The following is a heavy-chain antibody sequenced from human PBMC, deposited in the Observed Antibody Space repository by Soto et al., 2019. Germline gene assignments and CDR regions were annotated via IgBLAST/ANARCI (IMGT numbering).Heavy chain of an antibody. CDR2: VNSDATDT. D-gene: IGHD3-3*01. V-gene: IGHV3-74*01. Sequence: PGGSLRLSCAASGFTFSSYWMHWVRQAPGKGLVWVSRVNSDATDTTYADSVRGRFTISRDNAKNTLYLQMNSLRAEDTAVYYCVRGFPWFDPWGQGTLVTVSS. CDR1: GFTFSSYW. CDR3: VRGFPWFDP. J-gene: IGHJ5*02.